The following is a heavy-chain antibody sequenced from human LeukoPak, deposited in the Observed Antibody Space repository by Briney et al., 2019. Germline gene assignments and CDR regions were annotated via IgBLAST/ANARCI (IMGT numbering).Heavy chain of an antibody. CDR2: INPSGDST. V-gene: IGHV1-46*01. D-gene: IGHD3-3*01. Sequence: WASVKVSCKASGYTFINYYMHWVRQAPGQGLEWMGIINPSGDSTSYAQKFQGRVTMTRDTSTSTVYMQLSSLRSEDTAVYYCAREWSGNNCFDYRGQGTLVTVSS. CDR1: GYTFINYY. J-gene: IGHJ4*02. CDR3: AREWSGNNCFDY.